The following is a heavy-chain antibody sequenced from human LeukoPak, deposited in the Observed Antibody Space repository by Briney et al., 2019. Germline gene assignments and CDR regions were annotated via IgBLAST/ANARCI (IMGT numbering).Heavy chain of an antibody. CDR1: GYTFTSYG. D-gene: IGHD2-21*02. J-gene: IGHJ4*02. CDR2: ISAYNGNT. V-gene: IGHV1-18*01. CDR3: AREAHAELAYCGGDCYSYFDY. Sequence: GASVKVSCKASGYTFTSYGISWVRQAPGQGLEWMGWISAYNGNTNNAQKLQGRVTMTTDTSTSTAYMELRSLRSDDTAVYYWAREAHAELAYCGGDCYSYFDYWGQGTLVTVSS.